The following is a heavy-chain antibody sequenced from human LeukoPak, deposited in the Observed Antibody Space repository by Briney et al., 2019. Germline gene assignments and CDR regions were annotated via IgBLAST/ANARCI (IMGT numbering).Heavy chain of an antibody. V-gene: IGHV3-74*01. Sequence: GGSLRLSCAASGFTFSSYWMHWVRQAPGKGLVWVSRINSDGSSTSYADSVKGRFTISRDNAKNTLYLQMNSLRAEDTAVYYCAKSYSRYAFDIWGQGTMVTVSS. CDR3: AKSYSRYAFDI. CDR2: INSDGSST. D-gene: IGHD6-13*01. CDR1: GFTFSSYW. J-gene: IGHJ3*02.